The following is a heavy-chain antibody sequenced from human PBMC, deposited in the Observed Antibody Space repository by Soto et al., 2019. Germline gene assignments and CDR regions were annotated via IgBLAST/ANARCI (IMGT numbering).Heavy chain of an antibody. CDR2: IFWDNDK. Sequence: QITLKESGPTLVKPTQTLSLTCTFSGFSLTTSGVGVGWIRQPPGKALEWLALIFWDNDKRYSPSLQCRLTLPNDTSNNQLVLTLTNLDPVDTATYYCAHSNRRPSCSGGNCYSFFYWGQGTLVAVSS. CDR3: AHSNRRPSCSGGNCYSFFY. V-gene: IGHV2-5*02. CDR1: GFSLTTSGVG. D-gene: IGHD2-15*01. J-gene: IGHJ4*02.